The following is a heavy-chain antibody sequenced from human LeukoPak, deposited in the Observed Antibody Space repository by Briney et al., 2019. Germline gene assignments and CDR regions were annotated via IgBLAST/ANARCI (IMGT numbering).Heavy chain of an antibody. D-gene: IGHD1-26*01. CDR2: INSDGSST. V-gene: IGHV3-74*01. CDR1: GFTFSGYW. CDR3: ARERDSGSSLYYYYYGMDV. Sequence: GGSLRLSCGASGFTFSGYWMHWVRQDPGKGLVWVSRINSDGSSTSYADSVKGRFTISRDNAKDTLYLQMNGLRAEDTAVYYCARERDSGSSLYYYYYGMDVWGQGTTVTVSS. J-gene: IGHJ6*02.